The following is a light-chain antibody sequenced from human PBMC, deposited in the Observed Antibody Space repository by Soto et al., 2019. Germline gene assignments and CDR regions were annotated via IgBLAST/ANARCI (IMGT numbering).Light chain of an antibody. V-gene: IGKV3D-15*01. CDR2: GAS. J-gene: IGKJ2*01. Sequence: ELVMTQSPAIPSVSPGERVTLSCRASQSVTRNLAWYQHKPGQAPRLLISGASTRATGIPARFSGSGSGTEFTLTISNLQSEDFAVYYCQQYHHWPLYTFGQGTKLEIK. CDR3: QQYHHWPLYT. CDR1: QSVTRN.